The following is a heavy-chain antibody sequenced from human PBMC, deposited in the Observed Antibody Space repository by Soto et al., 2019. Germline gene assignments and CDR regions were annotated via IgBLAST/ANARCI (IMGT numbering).Heavy chain of an antibody. CDR2: IYSGGTA. J-gene: IGHJ4*02. Sequence: VGSVRLSCAASECSVSSNYLSWVRQSPGKGLEWVSGIYSGGTAYYADSVKGRFTLSRDNSKNTVYLQMNSLRVEDTAVYYCARGCYRAFDYWGQGTLVTVSS. CDR1: ECSVSSNY. V-gene: IGHV3-53*01. CDR3: ARGCYRAFDY. D-gene: IGHD2-15*01.